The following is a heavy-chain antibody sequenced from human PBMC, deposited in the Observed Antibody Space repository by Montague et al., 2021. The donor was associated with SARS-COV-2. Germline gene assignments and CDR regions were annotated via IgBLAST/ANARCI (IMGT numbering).Heavy chain of an antibody. Sequence: SLRLSCAASGFTFSYYAMHWVRQTPGKGLEWVAVISNDGTKKYHADTVKGRFTISRDNSKNTLYLQMNSLRAEDTAVYYCARGGYYDTSGYYLDYWGQGTLVTDSS. D-gene: IGHD3-22*01. V-gene: IGHV3-30-3*01. CDR2: ISNDGTKK. J-gene: IGHJ4*02. CDR3: ARGGYYDTSGYYLDY. CDR1: GFTFSYYA.